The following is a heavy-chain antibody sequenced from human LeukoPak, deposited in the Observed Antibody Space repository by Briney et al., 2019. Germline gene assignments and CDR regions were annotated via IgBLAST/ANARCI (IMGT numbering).Heavy chain of an antibody. Sequence: GGSLRLSCAASGFTFRSYWMHWVRQAPGKGLVWVSRINSDGSSTRYADSVQGRFTISRDNAKNTLYLQLNSLRAGDTAVYYCARGGSPPEALGDAFDIWGQGTMVTVSS. CDR3: ARGGSPPEALGDAFDI. V-gene: IGHV3-74*01. CDR1: GFTFRSYW. D-gene: IGHD1-26*01. J-gene: IGHJ3*02. CDR2: INSDGSST.